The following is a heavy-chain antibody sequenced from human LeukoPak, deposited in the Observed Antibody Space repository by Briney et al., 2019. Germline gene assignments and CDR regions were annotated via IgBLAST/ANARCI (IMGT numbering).Heavy chain of an antibody. CDR2: IKQDGSEK. CDR3: ARDMELGTTFDY. J-gene: IGHJ4*02. Sequence: GRSLRLSCAASGFTFSIYWMSWVRQAAGKGMGWVANIKQDGSEKYYVDSVKGRFTISRDNAKNSLYLQMNSLRAEDTAVYYCARDMELGTTFDYWGQGTLVTVSS. D-gene: IGHD3-16*01. CDR1: GFTFSIYW. V-gene: IGHV3-7*01.